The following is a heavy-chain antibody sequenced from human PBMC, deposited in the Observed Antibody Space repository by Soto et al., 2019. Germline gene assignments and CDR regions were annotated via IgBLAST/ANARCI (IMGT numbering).Heavy chain of an antibody. V-gene: IGHV4-34*01. CDR2: INHRGST. J-gene: IGHJ4*02. Sequence: SETLSLTCAVYGGSFSGYYWGWIRQPPGKGLEWIGEINHRGSTNYNPSLKSRVTISVDTSKNQFSLKLSSVTAADTAVYYCATRDGTYEVIDYWGQGTLVTVS. CDR1: GGSFSGYY. CDR3: ATRDGTYEVIDY. D-gene: IGHD5-12*01.